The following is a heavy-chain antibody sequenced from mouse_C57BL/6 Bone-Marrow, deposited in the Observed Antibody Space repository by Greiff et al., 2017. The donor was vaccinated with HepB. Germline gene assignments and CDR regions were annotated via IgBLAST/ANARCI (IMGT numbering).Heavy chain of an antibody. CDR2: IDPENGDT. V-gene: IGHV14-4*01. J-gene: IGHJ2*01. CDR1: GFNIKDDY. Sequence: EVQLQQSGAELVRPGASVKLSCTASGFNIKDDYMHWVKQRPEQGLEWIGWIDPENGDTEYASKFQGKATITADPSSNTAYLQLSSLTSEDTAVYYCTLSYFDYWGQGTTLTVSS. CDR3: TLSYFDY.